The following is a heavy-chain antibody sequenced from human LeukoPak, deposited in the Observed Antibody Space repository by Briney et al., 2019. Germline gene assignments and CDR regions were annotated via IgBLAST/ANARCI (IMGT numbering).Heavy chain of an antibody. J-gene: IGHJ5*02. CDR2: INPSGGST. V-gene: IGHV1-46*01. Sequence: ASVKVSCKASGYTFTSYYMHWVRQAPGQGLEWMGIINPSGGSTSYAQKFQGRVTMTRDTSTSTVYMELSSLRSEDTAVYYCARAEDYYDSSGYYYGWFDPWGQGTLVTVSS. CDR3: ARAEDYYDSSGYYYGWFDP. D-gene: IGHD3-22*01. CDR1: GYTFTSYY.